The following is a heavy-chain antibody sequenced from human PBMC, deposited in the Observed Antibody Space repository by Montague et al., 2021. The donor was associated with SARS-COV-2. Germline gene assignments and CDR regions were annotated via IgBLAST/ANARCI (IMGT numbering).Heavy chain of an antibody. V-gene: IGHV4-38-2*02. J-gene: IGHJ5*02. CDR2: IYHSGST. Sequence: SETLSLTCTVSGCSISSGYYWGWIRQPPGKGLEWIGSIYHSGSTYYNPSLKSRVTISVDTSKNQFSLKLSSVTAADTAVYYRARERRYCSGGSCYSGWFDPWGQGTLVTVSS. D-gene: IGHD2-15*01. CDR1: GCSISSGYY. CDR3: ARERRYCSGGSCYSGWFDP.